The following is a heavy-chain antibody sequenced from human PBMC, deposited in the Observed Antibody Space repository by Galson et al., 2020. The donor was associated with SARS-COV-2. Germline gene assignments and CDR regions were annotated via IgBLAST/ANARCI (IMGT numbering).Heavy chain of an antibody. Sequence: GESLKISCVASGFTFSSDGMHWVRQAPGHGLEWVAVIWYDGSNRNYADSVKAQFTVSRDNSRNTLYLQMNSLRAEDTAVYYCARDRGYLYYFDYWGQGTRVTVSS. CDR2: IWYDGSNR. J-gene: IGHJ4*02. CDR1: GFTFSSDG. V-gene: IGHV3-33*01. CDR3: ARDRGYLYYFDY. D-gene: IGHD1-1*01.